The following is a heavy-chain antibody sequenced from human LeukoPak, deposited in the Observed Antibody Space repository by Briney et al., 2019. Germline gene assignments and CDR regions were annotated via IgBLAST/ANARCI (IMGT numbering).Heavy chain of an antibody. Sequence: GASVKVSCKASGYTFTNFGISWVRQAPGQGLEWMGWISGYNGKTDYSQKVQGRVTMTTDTSTSTAYMELRSLTSDDTAAYYCARDIGVSQFDSWGQGTLVTVSS. CDR2: ISGYNGKT. CDR1: GYTFTNFG. J-gene: IGHJ4*02. D-gene: IGHD3-10*01. CDR3: ARDIGVSQFDS. V-gene: IGHV1-18*01.